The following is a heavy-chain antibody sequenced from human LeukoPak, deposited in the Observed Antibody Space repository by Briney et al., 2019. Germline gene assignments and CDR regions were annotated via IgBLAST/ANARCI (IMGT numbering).Heavy chain of an antibody. V-gene: IGHV3-21*01. D-gene: IGHD6-13*01. CDR1: GFTFSSYS. CDR2: ISSSSSYI. Sequence: GGSLRLSCAASGFTFSSYSMNWVRQAPGKGLEWVSSISSSSSYIYYADSVKGRFTISRDNAKNSLYLQMNSLRAEDTAVYYCARALSSSWYSVIDYYYYMDVWGKGTTVTVSS. CDR3: ARALSSSWYSVIDYYYYMDV. J-gene: IGHJ6*03.